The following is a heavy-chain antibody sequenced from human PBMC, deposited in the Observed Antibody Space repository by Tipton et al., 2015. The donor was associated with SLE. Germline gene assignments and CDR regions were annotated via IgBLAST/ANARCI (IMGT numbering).Heavy chain of an antibody. CDR3: ARGGGSYYDY. CDR2: IYTSGST. Sequence: TLSLTSTVSGDSITTYYWSWIRQSAGKGLEWLGRIYTSGSTNHNPSPKGRLTMSVDTSKNQFSLTLNSVTAADTAVYYCARGGGSYYDYWGQGTLVTVSS. D-gene: IGHD1-26*01. V-gene: IGHV4-4*07. CDR1: GDSITTYY. J-gene: IGHJ4*02.